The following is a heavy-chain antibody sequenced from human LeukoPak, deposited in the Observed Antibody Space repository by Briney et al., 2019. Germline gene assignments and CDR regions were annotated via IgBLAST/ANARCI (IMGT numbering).Heavy chain of an antibody. D-gene: IGHD3-16*02. CDR1: GGSFSGYY. Sequence: SETLSLTCAVYGGSFSGYYWSWIRQPPGKGLEGIGEINHSGSTNYNPSLKSRVTISVDTSKNQFSLKLSSVTAADTAVYYCARGCYDYVWGSYRKPHYFDYWGQGTLVTVSS. CDR3: ARGCYDYVWGSYRKPHYFDY. V-gene: IGHV4-34*01. CDR2: INHSGST. J-gene: IGHJ4*02.